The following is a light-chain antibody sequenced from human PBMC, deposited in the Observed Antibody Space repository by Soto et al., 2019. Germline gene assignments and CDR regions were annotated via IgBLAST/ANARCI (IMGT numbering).Light chain of an antibody. CDR1: QSVSRSY. Sequence: EMVLKQSPGTLSLSPGERATLSCRASQSVSRSYLAWYQQKPDQAPRLLIYGASRRGTGIPDRFSSSESGTDYTLTISRLEPEDLAVYYGQQYGSTPPYTFGQVTKLEIK. CDR3: QQYGSTPPYT. J-gene: IGKJ2*01. V-gene: IGKV3-20*01. CDR2: GAS.